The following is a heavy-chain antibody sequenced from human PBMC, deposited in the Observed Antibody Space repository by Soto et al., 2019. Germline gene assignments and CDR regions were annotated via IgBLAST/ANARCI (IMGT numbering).Heavy chain of an antibody. D-gene: IGHD4-17*01. CDR3: ARANYGIFDY. CDR2: IYYSGST. Sequence: SETLSLTCTVSGGSISSYYWSWIRQPPGKGLEWIGYIYYSGSTNYNPSLKSRVTISVDTSKNQFSLKLSSVTAADTAVYYCARANYGIFDYWRQGTLVTVSS. V-gene: IGHV4-59*01. CDR1: GGSISSYY. J-gene: IGHJ4*02.